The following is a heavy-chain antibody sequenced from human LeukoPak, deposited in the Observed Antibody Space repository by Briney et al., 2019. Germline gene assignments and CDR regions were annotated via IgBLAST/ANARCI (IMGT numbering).Heavy chain of an antibody. CDR3: ARVIEGSSGYSDY. D-gene: IGHD3-22*01. J-gene: IGHJ4*02. CDR2: INPNSGGT. Sequence: GESLKISCKGSGYTFTGYYMHWVRQAPGQGLEWMGWINPNSGGTNYAQKFQGRVTMTRDTSISTAYMELSRLRSDDTAVYYCARVIEGSSGYSDYWGQGTLVTVSS. CDR1: GYTFTGYY. V-gene: IGHV1-2*02.